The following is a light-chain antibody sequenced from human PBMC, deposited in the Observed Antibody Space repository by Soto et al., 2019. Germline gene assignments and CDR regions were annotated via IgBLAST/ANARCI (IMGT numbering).Light chain of an antibody. CDR3: CSYAGTYTFV. CDR1: SDNIGSYNL. CDR2: EGS. J-gene: IGLJ1*01. Sequence: QSVLTQPASVSGSLGQSITISCIGTSDNIGSYNLVSWYQQHPGKVPKLMIYEGSKRPSGVSNRFSGSKSGDTASLTISGLETEDEADYYCCSYAGTYTFVFGTGDQGHRP. V-gene: IGLV2-23*01.